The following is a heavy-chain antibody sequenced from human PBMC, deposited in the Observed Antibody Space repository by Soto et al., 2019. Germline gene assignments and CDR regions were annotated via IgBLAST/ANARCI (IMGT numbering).Heavy chain of an antibody. J-gene: IGHJ6*02. D-gene: IGHD2-21*01. CDR3: ARGHEVIRGALDV. CDR2: ISAYSVDT. CDR1: GYRFETYG. Sequence: QVQLVQSGAEVKKPGASVKVSCKASGYRFETYGMTWVRQAPGQGLEWRGWISAYSVDTYNAQKFQDRVTMTTDTSTGTAYMELRGLRSDDTAVYYCARGHEVIRGALDVWGQGTTVTVSS. V-gene: IGHV1-18*01.